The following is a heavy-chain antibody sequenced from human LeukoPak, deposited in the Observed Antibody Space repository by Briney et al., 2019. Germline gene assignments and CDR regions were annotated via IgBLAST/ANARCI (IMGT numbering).Heavy chain of an antibody. D-gene: IGHD3-9*01. V-gene: IGHV4-61*02. CDR1: GGSISSDNYS. J-gene: IGHJ3*02. Sequence: PSETLSLTCTVSGGSISSDNYSWSWIRQPAGKGLEWIGRVYTSGSTNYNPSLKSRVTISVDMSQNVVSLRLSSVTAADTAVYYCAREKRTLRYFDWPNHDAFDIWGQGTMVTVSS. CDR2: VYTSGST. CDR3: AREKRTLRYFDWPNHDAFDI.